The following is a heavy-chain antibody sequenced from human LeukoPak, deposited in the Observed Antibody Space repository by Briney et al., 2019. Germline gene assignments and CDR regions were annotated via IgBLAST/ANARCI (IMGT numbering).Heavy chain of an antibody. CDR1: GFTFSDTW. Sequence: GGSLRLSCAASGFTFSDTWMHWVRQAPGEGLVWVSRIRSDGSDTRYAESVKGRFTISRDNAKNSLYLQMNSLRAEDTAVYYCAKRGRWNGLDYWGQGTLVTVSS. CDR3: AKRGRWNGLDY. D-gene: IGHD1-1*01. V-gene: IGHV3-74*01. J-gene: IGHJ4*02. CDR2: IRSDGSDT.